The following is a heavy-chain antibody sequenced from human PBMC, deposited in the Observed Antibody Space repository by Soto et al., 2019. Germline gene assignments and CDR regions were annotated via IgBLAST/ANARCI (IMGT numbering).Heavy chain of an antibody. V-gene: IGHV1-69*13. CDR2: IIPIFGTA. CDR1: GGTLRRYA. Sequence: AVTVSLMDCGGTLRRYALSWVRPAPGQGREWMGGIIPIFGTANYAQKFQERVTITADESTSTAYMEQSNLISEDTAVYYCAREPIVVVVAATRGYYFDYWGQGTLVTVSS. CDR3: AREPIVVVVAATRGYYFDY. J-gene: IGHJ4*02. D-gene: IGHD2-15*01.